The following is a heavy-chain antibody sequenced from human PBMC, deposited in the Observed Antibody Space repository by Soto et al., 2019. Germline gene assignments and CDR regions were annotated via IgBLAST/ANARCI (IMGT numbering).Heavy chain of an antibody. Sequence: TLSLTCAVSGGSISSSNWWSWVRPPPGKGLEWIGEIYHSGSTNYNPSLKSRVTISVDKSKNQFSLKLSSVTAADTAVYYCAREQCSSTSCLSGMDVWGQGTTVTVSS. CDR3: AREQCSSTSCLSGMDV. CDR2: IYHSGST. D-gene: IGHD2-2*01. V-gene: IGHV4-4*02. CDR1: GGSISSSNW. J-gene: IGHJ6*02.